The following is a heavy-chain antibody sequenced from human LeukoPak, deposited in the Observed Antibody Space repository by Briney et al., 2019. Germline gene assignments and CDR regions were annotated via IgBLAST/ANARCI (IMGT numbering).Heavy chain of an antibody. D-gene: IGHD2-2*01. J-gene: IGHJ3*02. Sequence: GGSLRLSCAASGFTLSNAWMSWFRQAPGKGLEWVGRIKSKTDGGTTDYAAPVKGRFTISRDDSKNTLYLQMNNMKTKDTAVYYCTTTTDIVVVPAADDAFDIWGQGTMVTVSS. CDR1: GFTLSNAW. CDR3: TTTTDIVVVPAADDAFDI. V-gene: IGHV3-15*01. CDR2: IKSKTDGGTT.